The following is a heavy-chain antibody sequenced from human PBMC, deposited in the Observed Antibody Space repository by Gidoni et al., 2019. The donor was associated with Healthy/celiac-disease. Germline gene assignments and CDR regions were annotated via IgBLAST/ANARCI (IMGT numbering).Heavy chain of an antibody. CDR2: ISYDGSNK. Sequence: QVQLVESGGGVVQPGRSLRLSCAASGFTFSSYGMHWVRQAPGKGLEWVAVISYDGSNKYYADSVKGRFTISRDNSKNTLYLQMNSLRAEDTAVYYCAKSGGFAVAGKYPYYYYGMDVWGQGTTVTVSS. CDR1: GFTFSSYG. D-gene: IGHD6-19*01. J-gene: IGHJ6*02. V-gene: IGHV3-30*18. CDR3: AKSGGFAVAGKYPYYYYGMDV.